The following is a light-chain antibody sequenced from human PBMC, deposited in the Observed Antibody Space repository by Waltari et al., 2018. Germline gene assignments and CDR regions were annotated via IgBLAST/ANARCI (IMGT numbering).Light chain of an antibody. J-gene: IGKJ5*01. Sequence: ETVLTQSPATLSLSPGERATLSCRASQSVSSYLAWYQQKPGQAPRLLIYDASNRATGIPARFSGSGSGTDFTLTISSLEPEDFGIYFCHQRSDWPPTFGQGTRLETK. CDR2: DAS. CDR3: HQRSDWPPT. V-gene: IGKV3-11*01. CDR1: QSVSSY.